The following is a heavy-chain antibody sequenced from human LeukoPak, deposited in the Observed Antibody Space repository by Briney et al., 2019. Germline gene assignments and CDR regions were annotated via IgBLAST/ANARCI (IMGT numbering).Heavy chain of an antibody. CDR1: GYTFTSYG. CDR2: ISAYNGNT. D-gene: IGHD3-22*01. Sequence: ASVKVSRKASGYTFTSYGISWVRQAPGQGLEWMGWISAYNGNTNYAQKLQGRVTMTTDTSTSTAYMELRSLRSDDTAVYYCAREKPPHYYDSSGYYGMDVWGQGTTVTVSS. V-gene: IGHV1-18*01. CDR3: AREKPPHYYDSSGYYGMDV. J-gene: IGHJ6*02.